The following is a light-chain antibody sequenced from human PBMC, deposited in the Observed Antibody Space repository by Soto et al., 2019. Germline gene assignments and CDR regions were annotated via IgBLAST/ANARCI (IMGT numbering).Light chain of an antibody. J-gene: IGKJ4*01. CDR1: QGIRVD. V-gene: IGKV1-6*01. Sequence: AIQMTQSPSSLSASVGDRVTITCRASQGIRVDVAWYQQKPGKAPELLIYGASNLQSGVPSRFSGSGSGTDFTLTISGLRPEDFASYFCLQPFSYPRTFGGGTKVEIK. CDR2: GAS. CDR3: LQPFSYPRT.